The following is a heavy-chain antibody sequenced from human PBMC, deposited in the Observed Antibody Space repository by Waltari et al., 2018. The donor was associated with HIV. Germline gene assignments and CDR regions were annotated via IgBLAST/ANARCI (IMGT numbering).Heavy chain of an antibody. D-gene: IGHD2-21*02. V-gene: IGHV3-66*01. CDR1: GFTVRSTY. CDR3: ASIAYCGGDCYPRGMDV. Sequence: EVQLVESGRGLVQPGGSLRLSCAASGFTVRSTYMSWVRQAPGKGLEWVSVIYSGGSTYYADSVKGRFTISRDNSKNTLYLQMNSLRAEDTAVYYCASIAYCGGDCYPRGMDVWGQGTTVTVSS. CDR2: IYSGGST. J-gene: IGHJ6*02.